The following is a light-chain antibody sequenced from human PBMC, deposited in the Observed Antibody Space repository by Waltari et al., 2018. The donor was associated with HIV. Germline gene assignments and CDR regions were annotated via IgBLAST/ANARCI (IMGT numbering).Light chain of an antibody. CDR1: TPNIGNNF. J-gene: IGLJ2*01. CDR3: GTWDTSLNAGV. Sequence: QSVLTQPPAVSAAPGQKVTISCSGTTPNIGNNFVSWYQKLPGTAPKLLIFDNHKRPSCVSDRFSASKSATSATLDITGLHTGDEAEYYCGTWDTSLNAGVFGGGTKVSVL. V-gene: IGLV1-51*01. CDR2: DNH.